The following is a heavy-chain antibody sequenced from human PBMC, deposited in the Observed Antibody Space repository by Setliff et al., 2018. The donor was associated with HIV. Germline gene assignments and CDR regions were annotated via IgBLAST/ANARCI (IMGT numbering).Heavy chain of an antibody. CDR1: SGSFSGYY. J-gene: IGHJ6*03. V-gene: IGHV4-34*01. CDR2: INHSGST. D-gene: IGHD1-26*01. CDR3: AAFSGNYGHYMDV. Sequence: PSETLSLTCAVYSGSFSGYYWSWIRQPPGKGLEWIGEINHSGSTNYNPSLKSRVTISVDTSKNQFSLKLSSVTAADTAVYYCAAFSGNYGHYMDVWGKGTTVTVSS.